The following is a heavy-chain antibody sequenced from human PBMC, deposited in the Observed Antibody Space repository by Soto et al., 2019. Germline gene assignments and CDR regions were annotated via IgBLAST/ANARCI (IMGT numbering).Heavy chain of an antibody. V-gene: IGHV4-4*02. CDR1: GGSISSSNW. Sequence: QVQLQESGPGLVKPSGTLSLTCAVSGGSISSSNWWSWVRQPPGKGLEWIGEIYHSGSTNYNPSIKSRGTISVDKAKSQFSLKLSSVTAAGTAVYYCARAIGDYEVPDWFDPWGQGTLVTVSS. J-gene: IGHJ5*02. CDR2: IYHSGST. CDR3: ARAIGDYEVPDWFDP. D-gene: IGHD4-17*01.